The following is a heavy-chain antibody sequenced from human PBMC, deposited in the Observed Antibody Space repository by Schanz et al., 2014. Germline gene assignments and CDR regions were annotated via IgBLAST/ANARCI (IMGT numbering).Heavy chain of an antibody. CDR1: GFTFSGFW. CDR3: ARGRVLES. Sequence: EVQLAESGGGLVQPGGSLRLSCAASGFTFSGFWMTWVRQAPGKGLEWVANIKKDGSEKYYVDSVKGRFTISRDNAKNSLFLQMISLRPEDTAVYYCARGRVLESWGQGTLXTVSS. D-gene: IGHD1-1*01. CDR2: IKKDGSEK. J-gene: IGHJ5*02. V-gene: IGHV3-7*01.